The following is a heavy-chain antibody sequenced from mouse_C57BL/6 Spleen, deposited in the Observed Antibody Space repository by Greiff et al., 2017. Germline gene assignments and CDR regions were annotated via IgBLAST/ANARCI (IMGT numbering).Heavy chain of an antibody. D-gene: IGHD2-5*01. CDR2: INPNNGGT. CDR1: GYTFTDYN. Sequence: EVKLQESGPELVKPGASVKIPCKASGYTFTDYNMDWVKQSHGKSLEWIGDINPNNGGTIYNQKFKGKATLTVDKSSSTAYMELRSLTSEDTAVYYCARKRYYSNYGYFDVWGTGTTVTVSS. CDR3: ARKRYYSNYGYFDV. J-gene: IGHJ1*03. V-gene: IGHV1-18*01.